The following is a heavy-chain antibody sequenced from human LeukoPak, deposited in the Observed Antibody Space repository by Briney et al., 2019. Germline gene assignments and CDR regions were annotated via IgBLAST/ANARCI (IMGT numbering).Heavy chain of an antibody. CDR2: ISGSGGST. CDR3: AKDYYDSSGYYRNDY. V-gene: IGHV3-23*01. Sequence: GGSLRLSCAASGFTFSSYAMSWVRQAPGEGLEWVSAISGSGGSTYYADSVKGRFTISRDNSKNTLYLQMNSLRAEDTAVYYCAKDYYDSSGYYRNDYWGQGTLVTVSS. CDR1: GFTFSSYA. D-gene: IGHD3-22*01. J-gene: IGHJ4*02.